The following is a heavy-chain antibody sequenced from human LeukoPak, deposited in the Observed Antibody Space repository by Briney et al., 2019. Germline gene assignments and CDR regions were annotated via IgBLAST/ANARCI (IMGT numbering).Heavy chain of an antibody. V-gene: IGHV2-5*01. CDR1: GFSLSTSGVG. D-gene: IGHD3-9*01. Sequence: SGPTLVKPTQTLTLTCTFSGFSLSTSGVGVGWIRQPPGKALEWLALIYWNDDKRYSPSLKSRLTITKDTSKNQVVLTMTNMDPVDTATYYCAHRGVLRYFDWLLYHYYFDYWGQGTLVTVSS. J-gene: IGHJ4*02. CDR3: AHRGVLRYFDWLLYHYYFDY. CDR2: IYWNDDK.